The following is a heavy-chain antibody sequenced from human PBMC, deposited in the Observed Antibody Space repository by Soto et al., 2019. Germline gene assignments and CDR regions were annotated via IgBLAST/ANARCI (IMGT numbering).Heavy chain of an antibody. J-gene: IGHJ4*02. CDR1: GYTFTSYA. CDR2: INAGNGNT. CDR3: ARDFYTGATPGY. V-gene: IGHV1-3*01. Sequence: QVQLVQSGAEVKKPGASVKVSCKASGYTFTSYAMHWVRQAPGQRLEWMGWINAGNGNTKYSQKFQGRVTITRDTSASTAYRELSSLRSEDTAVYYCARDFYTGATPGYWGQGTLVTVSS. D-gene: IGHD1-26*01.